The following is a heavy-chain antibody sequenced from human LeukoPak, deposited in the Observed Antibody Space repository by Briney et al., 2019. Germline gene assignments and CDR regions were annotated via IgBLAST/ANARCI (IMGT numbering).Heavy chain of an antibody. CDR2: INPNSGGT. CDR3: ARVRAVAGKLDY. D-gene: IGHD6-19*01. Sequence: PWALVKVSCKASGYTFTGYYMHWVRQAPGQGLEWMGWINPNSGGTNYAQKFQGRVTMTRDTSISTAYMELSRLRSDDTAVYYCARVRAVAGKLDYWGQGTLVTVSS. CDR1: GYTFTGYY. J-gene: IGHJ4*02. V-gene: IGHV1-2*02.